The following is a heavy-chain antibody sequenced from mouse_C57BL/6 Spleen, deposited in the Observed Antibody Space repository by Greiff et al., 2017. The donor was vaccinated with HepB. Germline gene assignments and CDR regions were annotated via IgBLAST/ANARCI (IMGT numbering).Heavy chain of an antibody. J-gene: IGHJ1*03. CDR2: IHPNSGST. V-gene: IGHV1-64*01. CDR3: ARSSNWDEGRYWYFDV. Sequence: QVQLKQPGAELVKPGASVKLSCKASGYTFTSYWMHWVKQRPGQGLEWIGMIHPNSGSTNYNEKFKSKATLTVDKSSSTAYMQLSSLTSEDSAVYYCARSSNWDEGRYWYFDVWGTGTTVTVSS. CDR1: GYTFTSYW. D-gene: IGHD4-1*02.